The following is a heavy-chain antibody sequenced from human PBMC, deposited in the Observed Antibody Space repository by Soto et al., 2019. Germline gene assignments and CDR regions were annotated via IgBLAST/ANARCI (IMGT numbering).Heavy chain of an antibody. D-gene: IGHD3-3*01. V-gene: IGHV3-43*01. Sequence: PGGSLRLSCAASGFTFDDYTMHWVRQAPGKGLEWVSLISWDGGSTYYADSVKGRFTISRDNSKNSLYLQMNSLRTEDTALYYCAKVRRFWSGYFADYYYYGMDVWGQGTTVTVSS. CDR3: AKVRRFWSGYFADYYYYGMDV. CDR2: ISWDGGST. J-gene: IGHJ6*02. CDR1: GFTFDDYT.